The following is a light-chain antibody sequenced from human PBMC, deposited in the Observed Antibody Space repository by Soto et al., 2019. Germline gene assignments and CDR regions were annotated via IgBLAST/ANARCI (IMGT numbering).Light chain of an antibody. CDR1: QGISNY. J-gene: IGKJ2*01. CDR2: AAS. Sequence: DIQMTQSPSSLSASVGDRVTITCRARQGISNYLAWYQQKPGKVPKLLIYAASTLQSGVPSRFSGSGSGTDFTLTISSLQHEDVATYYCQKYDSAPYTFGQGTQLEIK. CDR3: QKYDSAPYT. V-gene: IGKV1-27*01.